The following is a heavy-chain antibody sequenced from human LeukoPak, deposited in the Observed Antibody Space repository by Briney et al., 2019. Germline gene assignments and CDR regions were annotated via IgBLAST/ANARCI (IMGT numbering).Heavy chain of an antibody. CDR2: INHSGST. D-gene: IGHD3-22*01. CDR1: GGSFSGYY. V-gene: IGHV4-34*01. J-gene: IGHJ4*02. Sequence: SETLSLTCAVYGGSFSGYYWSWTRQPPGKGLEWIGEINHSGSTNYNPSLKSRVTISVDTSKNQFSLKLSSVTAADTAVYYCARGRDYYDSPGYFDYWGQGTLVTVSS. CDR3: ARGRDYYDSPGYFDY.